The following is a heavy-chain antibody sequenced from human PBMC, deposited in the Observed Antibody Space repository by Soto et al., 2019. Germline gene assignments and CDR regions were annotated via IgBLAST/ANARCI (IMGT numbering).Heavy chain of an antibody. V-gene: IGHV4-61*01. CDR3: ARGRRYYGSGSYYYWFDP. Sequence: SETLSLTCAVSGGSVSSGSYYWSWIRQPPGKGLEWIGYIYYSGSTNYNPSLKSRVTISVDTSKNQFSLKLSSVTAADTAVYYCARGRRYYGSGSYYYWFDPWGQGTLVTVSS. D-gene: IGHD3-10*01. CDR1: GGSVSSGSYY. CDR2: IYYSGST. J-gene: IGHJ5*02.